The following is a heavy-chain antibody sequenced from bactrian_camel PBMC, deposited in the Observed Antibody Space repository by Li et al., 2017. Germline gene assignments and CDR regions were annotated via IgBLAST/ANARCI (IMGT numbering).Heavy chain of an antibody. CDR3: AAGFGGAWLLDRYEYRY. Sequence: QVQLVESGGGSVQAGGYLRLSCVGSGFTSHSCGIDWYRQRAGLQREWVSSIHSDDSASYADSVQGRFTISKDNARNTLYLQMNSPKPDDTAMYYCAAGFGGAWLLDRYEYRYWGQGTQVTVS. V-gene: IGHV3S55*01. J-gene: IGHJ4*01. CDR2: IHSDDSA. CDR1: GFTSHSCG. D-gene: IGHD5*01.